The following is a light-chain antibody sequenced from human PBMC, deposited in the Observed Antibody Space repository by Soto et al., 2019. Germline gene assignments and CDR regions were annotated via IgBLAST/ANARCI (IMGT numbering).Light chain of an antibody. J-gene: IGKJ5*01. CDR1: QSLSGGY. Sequence: EIVLTQSPGTLSLSPGERATVSCRTSQSLSGGYLAWFQQKPGQTPRLLIYSASNRATGIPDRFSGSGSGTDITLTISRLEAEDFVVYYCQQNGSLPITFGQGTRLEIK. V-gene: IGKV3-20*01. CDR2: SAS. CDR3: QQNGSLPIT.